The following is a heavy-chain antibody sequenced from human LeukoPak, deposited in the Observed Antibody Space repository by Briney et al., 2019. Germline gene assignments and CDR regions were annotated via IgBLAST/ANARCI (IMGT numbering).Heavy chain of an antibody. Sequence: SETLSLTCTVSGGSISSSSYYWGWIRQPPGKGLEWIGSIYYSGSTYYNPSLKSRVTISVDTSKNQFSLKLSSVTAADTAVYYCARDGPSGSYVDYWGQGTLVTASS. CDR3: ARDGPSGSYVDY. CDR2: IYYSGST. D-gene: IGHD1-26*01. V-gene: IGHV4-39*02. CDR1: GGSISSSSYY. J-gene: IGHJ4*02.